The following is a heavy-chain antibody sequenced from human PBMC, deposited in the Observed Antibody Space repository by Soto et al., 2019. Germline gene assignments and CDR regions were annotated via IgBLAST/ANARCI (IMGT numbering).Heavy chain of an antibody. V-gene: IGHV3-11*01. CDR1: GFTFSDYY. Sequence: GGSLRLSCAASGFTFSDYYMSWIRQAPGKGLEWVSYISSSGSTIYYADSVKGRFTISRDNAKNSLYLQMNSLRAEDTAVYYCARLHCSGGSCHHYYYYYMDVWGKGTTVTVSS. CDR3: ARLHCSGGSCHHYYYYYMDV. J-gene: IGHJ6*03. CDR2: ISSSGSTI. D-gene: IGHD2-15*01.